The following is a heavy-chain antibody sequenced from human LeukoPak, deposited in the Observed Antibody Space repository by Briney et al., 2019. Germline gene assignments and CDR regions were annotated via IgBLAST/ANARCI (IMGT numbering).Heavy chain of an antibody. CDR2: IIPIFGTA. CDR3: ARSSQYSSSLGVDY. Sequence: ASMKVSCKASGGTFSSYAISWVRQAPGQGLEWMGGIIPIFGTANYAQKFQGRVTITADESTSTAYMELSSLRSEDTAVYYCARSSQYSSSLGVDYWGQGTLVTVSS. V-gene: IGHV1-69*13. J-gene: IGHJ4*02. D-gene: IGHD6-6*01. CDR1: GGTFSSYA.